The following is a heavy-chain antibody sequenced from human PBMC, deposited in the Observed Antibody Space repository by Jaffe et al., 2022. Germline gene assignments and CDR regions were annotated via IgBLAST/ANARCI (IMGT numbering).Heavy chain of an antibody. Sequence: QVQLQESGPGLVKPSGTLSLTCAVSGGSISSSNWWSWIRQPPGKGLEWIGEIYHSGSTNYNPSLKSRVTISVDKSKNQFSLKLSSVTAADTAVYYCARKTGGVLRYFDWLSRGGWFDPWGQGTLVTVSS. CDR1: GGSISSSNW. V-gene: IGHV4-4*02. CDR3: ARKTGGVLRYFDWLSRGGWFDP. D-gene: IGHD3-9*01. J-gene: IGHJ5*02. CDR2: IYHSGST.